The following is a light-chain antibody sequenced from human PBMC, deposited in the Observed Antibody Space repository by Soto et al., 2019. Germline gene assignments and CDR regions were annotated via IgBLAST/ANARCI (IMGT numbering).Light chain of an antibody. Sequence: QSALTQPASASGSPGQSITISCTGTSNDVGGYNLVSWYQQHPGKAPKLMIYEGSQRPSGVSNRFSGSKSGNTASLTISGLQAEDEADYYCCSYAGSSTLVFGGGTKVTVL. CDR3: CSYAGSSTLV. V-gene: IGLV2-23*01. J-gene: IGLJ2*01. CDR2: EGS. CDR1: SNDVGGYNL.